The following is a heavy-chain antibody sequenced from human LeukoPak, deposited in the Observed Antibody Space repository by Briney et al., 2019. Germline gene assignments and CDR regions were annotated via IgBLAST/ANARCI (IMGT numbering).Heavy chain of an antibody. J-gene: IGHJ4*02. CDR2: ISKSGSYI. V-gene: IGHV3-21*06. D-gene: IGHD5-18*01. Sequence: GGSLRLSCEASGFTFRNYSINWVRQAPGKGLEWVSSISKSGSYIYYADSVKGRFTISRDNAKNPLHLQMNSLRAEDTAVYYCARDVYTNGPNYFDYWGQGTLVTVSS. CDR3: ARDVYTNGPNYFDY. CDR1: GFTFRNYS.